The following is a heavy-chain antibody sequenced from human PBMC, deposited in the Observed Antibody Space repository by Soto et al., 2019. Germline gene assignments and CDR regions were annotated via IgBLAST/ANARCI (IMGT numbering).Heavy chain of an antibody. CDR2: IIPIFGTA. Sequence: QVQLVQSGAEVKKPGSSVKVSCKASGGTFSSYAISWVRQAPGQGLEWMGGIIPIFGTANYAQKFQGRVTITADESTSTAYMELSSLRSEDTAVYYCARDGTTITPVMSYYYGLDVWGQGTTVTVSS. CDR1: GGTFSSYA. J-gene: IGHJ6*02. D-gene: IGHD4-4*01. V-gene: IGHV1-69*01. CDR3: ARDGTTITPVMSYYYGLDV.